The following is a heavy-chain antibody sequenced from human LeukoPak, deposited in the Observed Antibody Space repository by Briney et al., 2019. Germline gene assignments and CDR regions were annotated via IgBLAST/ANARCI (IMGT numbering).Heavy chain of an antibody. J-gene: IGHJ4*02. CDR1: GYSISSGYY. D-gene: IGHD4-23*01. CDR2: IYHSGST. CDR3: ARPTFAGGNVNFDY. V-gene: IGHV4-38-2*01. Sequence: SETLSLTCAVSGYSISSGYYWGWIRQPPGKGLEWIGSIYHSGSTYYNPSLKSRVTISVDTSKNQFSLKLSSVTAADTAVYYCARPTFAGGNVNFDYWGQGTLVTVSS.